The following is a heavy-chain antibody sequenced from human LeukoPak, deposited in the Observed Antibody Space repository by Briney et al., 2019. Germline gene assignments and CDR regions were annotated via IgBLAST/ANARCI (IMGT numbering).Heavy chain of an antibody. CDR2: INPNSGGT. J-gene: IGHJ6*02. CDR3: ARESPTRDHYYGMDV. CDR1: GYTFTGYY. Sequence: ASVKVSCKASGYTFTGYYMHWVRQAPGQGLEWMEWINPNSGGTNYAQKFQGWVTMTRDTSISTAYMELSRLRSDDTAVYYCARESPTRDHYYGMDVWGQGTTVTVSS. V-gene: IGHV1-2*04. D-gene: IGHD3-10*01.